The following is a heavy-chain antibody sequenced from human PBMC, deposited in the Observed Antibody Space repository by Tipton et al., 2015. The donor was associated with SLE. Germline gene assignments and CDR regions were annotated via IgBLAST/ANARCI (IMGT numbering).Heavy chain of an antibody. D-gene: IGHD3-22*01. Sequence: GSLRLSCAASGFTFNSYAMTWVRQAPGKGLEWVSVIYSGGSTYYADSVKGRFTISRDNSKNTLYLQMNSLRAEDTAVYYCAKDSINYYDSSGYYYDYWGQGTLVTVSS. J-gene: IGHJ4*02. V-gene: IGHV3-23*03. CDR3: AKDSINYYDSSGYYYDY. CDR2: IYSGGST. CDR1: GFTFNSYA.